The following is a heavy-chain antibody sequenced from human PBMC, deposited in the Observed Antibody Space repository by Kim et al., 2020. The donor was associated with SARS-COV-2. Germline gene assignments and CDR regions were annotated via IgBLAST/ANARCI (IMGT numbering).Heavy chain of an antibody. D-gene: IGHD3-10*01. J-gene: IGHJ4*02. CDR2: IYYSGST. CDR3: ASSEDYYGSGNFY. Sequence: SETLSLTCTVSGGSISSSSYYWGWIRQPPGKGLEWIGSIYYSGSTYYNPSLKSRVTISVDTSKNQFSLKLSSVTAAETAVYYCASSEDYYGSGNFYWGQG. CDR1: GGSISSSSYY. V-gene: IGHV4-39*01.